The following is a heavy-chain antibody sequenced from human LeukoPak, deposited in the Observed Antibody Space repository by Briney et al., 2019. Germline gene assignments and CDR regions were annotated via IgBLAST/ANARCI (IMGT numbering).Heavy chain of an antibody. D-gene: IGHD6-6*01. CDR2: INPNSGGT. J-gene: IGHJ5*02. CDR3: ARDISSSSHWFDP. Sequence: ASVKVSCKASGYTFTGYYMHWVRQAPGQGLEWMGWINPNSGGTNYAQKFQGRVTMTRDTSISTAYMELSRLRSDDTAVYYCARDISSSSHWFDPWGQGTRVTVSS. CDR1: GYTFTGYY. V-gene: IGHV1-2*02.